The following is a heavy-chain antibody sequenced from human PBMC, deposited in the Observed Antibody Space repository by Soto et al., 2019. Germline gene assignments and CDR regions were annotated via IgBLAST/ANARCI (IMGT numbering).Heavy chain of an antibody. Sequence: ASVKVSCKVSGYTLTELSMHWVRQAPGKGLEWMGGFDPEDGETIYAQKFQGRVTMTEDTSTDTAYMELSSLRSEDTAVYYCATDSGSQQYYYYGMDVWGQGTTVTVSS. J-gene: IGHJ6*02. D-gene: IGHD3-10*01. CDR2: FDPEDGET. V-gene: IGHV1-24*01. CDR3: ATDSGSQQYYYYGMDV. CDR1: GYTLTELS.